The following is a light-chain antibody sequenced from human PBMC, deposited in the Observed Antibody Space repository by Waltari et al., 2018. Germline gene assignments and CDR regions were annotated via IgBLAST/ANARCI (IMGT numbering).Light chain of an antibody. CDR2: AAS. J-gene: IGKJ1*01. CDR3: QQSYSTPRT. CDR1: QSISNY. V-gene: IGKV1-39*01. Sequence: DIQMTQSLSSLSASVGDRVTITCRASQSISNYLNWYQQKPGNAPKLLIYAASSLQSGVPSRFSGSGSGTDFTLTINSLQPEDFATYYCQQSYSTPRTFGQGTKVEIK.